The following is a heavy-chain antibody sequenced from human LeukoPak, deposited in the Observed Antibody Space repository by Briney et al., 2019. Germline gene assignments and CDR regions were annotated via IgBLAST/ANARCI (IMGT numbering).Heavy chain of an antibody. CDR2: INHSGST. J-gene: IGHJ4*02. V-gene: IGHV4-34*01. CDR3: ARARGYSYGSYFDY. CDR1: GGSFSGYY. D-gene: IGHD5-18*01. Sequence: PSETLSLTCAVYGGSFSGYYWSWIRQPPGKGLEWIAEINHSGSTNYNPSLKSRVTISVDTSKNQFSLKLSSVTAADTAVYYCARARGYSYGSYFDYWGQGTLVTVSS.